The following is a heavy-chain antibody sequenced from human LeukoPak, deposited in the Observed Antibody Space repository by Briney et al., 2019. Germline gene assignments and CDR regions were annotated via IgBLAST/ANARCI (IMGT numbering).Heavy chain of an antibody. CDR2: ISSSGSYI. V-gene: IGHV3-21*01. Sequence: GGSLRLSCAASGFTFSSYSMNWVRQAPGKGLEWVSSISSSGSYIYYADSVKGRFTISRDNAKNSPYLQMNSLRAEDTAAYYCARDRACSGGSCYYPFDYWGQGTLVTVSS. D-gene: IGHD2-15*01. CDR1: GFTFSSYS. J-gene: IGHJ4*02. CDR3: ARDRACSGGSCYYPFDY.